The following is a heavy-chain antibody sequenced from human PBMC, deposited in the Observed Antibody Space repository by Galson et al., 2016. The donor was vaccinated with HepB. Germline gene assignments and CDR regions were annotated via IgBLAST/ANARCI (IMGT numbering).Heavy chain of an antibody. J-gene: IGHJ4*02. CDR2: ISYDGRDK. D-gene: IGHD3-22*01. V-gene: IGHV3-30*04. Sequence: SLRLSCAASGFTFSSYAMHWVRQAPGKGLEWVAVISYDGRDKDSADSVKGRFTISRDNSKNTLFLQMNNLRAEDTAVYYCAREGDGRGYYFDYWGQGTLVTVSS. CDR3: AREGDGRGYYFDY. CDR1: GFTFSSYA.